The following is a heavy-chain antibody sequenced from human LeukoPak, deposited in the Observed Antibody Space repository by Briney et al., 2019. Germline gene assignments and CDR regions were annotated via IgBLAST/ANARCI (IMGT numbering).Heavy chain of an antibody. V-gene: IGHV3-21*04. Sequence: GGSLRLSCAASGFTFSSYSMNWVRQAPGKGLEWVSSISSSSSYIYYADSVKGRFTISRDNAKNSLYLQMNSLRAEDTAVYYCAKVVGRIAAAAALSPWGQGTLVTVSS. D-gene: IGHD6-13*01. CDR1: GFTFSSYS. J-gene: IGHJ5*02. CDR3: AKVVGRIAAAAALSP. CDR2: ISSSSSYI.